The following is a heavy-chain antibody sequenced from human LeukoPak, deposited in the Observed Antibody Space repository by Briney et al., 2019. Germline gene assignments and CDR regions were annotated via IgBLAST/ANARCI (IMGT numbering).Heavy chain of an antibody. CDR2: ISAYNGNT. D-gene: IGHD6-13*01. Sequence: ASVKVSCKASGYTFTSYGISWVRQAPGQGLEWMGWISAYNGNTNYAQKLQGRVTMTTDTSTSTAYMELRSPRSDDTAVYYCARAATSGYSSSWYSSSYYGMDVWGQGTTVTVSS. CDR3: ARAATSGYSSSWYSSSYYGMDV. CDR1: GYTFTSYG. J-gene: IGHJ6*02. V-gene: IGHV1-18*01.